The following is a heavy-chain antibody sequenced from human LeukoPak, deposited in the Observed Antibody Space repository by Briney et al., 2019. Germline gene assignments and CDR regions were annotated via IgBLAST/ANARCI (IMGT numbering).Heavy chain of an antibody. V-gene: IGHV4-59*02. D-gene: IGHD5-12*01. J-gene: IGHJ5*02. Sequence: SETLSLTCTVSGGSVSSYYWSWIRQPPGKGLEWIGYIKSSGSTNYNPSRKSRVTISIDTSKNQFSLRLNSVTAADTAVYYCARDGTVATNWFDPWGQGTLVTVS. CDR1: GGSVSSYY. CDR2: IKSSGST. CDR3: ARDGTVATNWFDP.